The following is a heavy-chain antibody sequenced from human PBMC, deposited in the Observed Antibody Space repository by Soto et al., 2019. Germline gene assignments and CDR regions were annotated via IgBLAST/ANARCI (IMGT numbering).Heavy chain of an antibody. D-gene: IGHD3-16*01. CDR1: GFTFSSYS. J-gene: IGHJ4*02. CDR2: ISSSSTYI. Sequence: EVQLVESGGGLVKPGGSLRLSCAASGFTFSSYSMNWVRQAPGKGLERVSSISSSSTYIYYADSLKGRFTISRDNAKNSLYLQMNSRRAEDMAVYYCARFPFGHWGQGTLVTVSS. CDR3: ARFPFGH. V-gene: IGHV3-21*01.